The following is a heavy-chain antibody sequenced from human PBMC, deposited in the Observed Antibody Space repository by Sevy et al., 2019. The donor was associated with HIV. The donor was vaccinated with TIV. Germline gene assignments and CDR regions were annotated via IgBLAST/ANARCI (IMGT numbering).Heavy chain of an antibody. Sequence: GGSLRLSCTASGFTFGDYAMSWFRQAPGKGLEWVGFIRSKAYGGTTEYAASVKGRFTILRDDFKSIAYLQMNSLKTEDNAVYYCTTEVPRDCRGGGCYPVVFDIWGQGTLVTVSS. CDR1: GFTFGDYA. V-gene: IGHV3-49*03. D-gene: IGHD2-15*01. CDR2: IRSKAYGGTT. CDR3: TTEVPRDCRGGGCYPVVFDI. J-gene: IGHJ3*02.